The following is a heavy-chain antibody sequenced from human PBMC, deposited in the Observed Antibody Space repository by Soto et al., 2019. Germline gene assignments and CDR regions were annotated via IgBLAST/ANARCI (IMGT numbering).Heavy chain of an antibody. CDR1: GGTFSSYA. J-gene: IGHJ6*02. Sequence: QVQLVQSGAEVKKPGSSVKVSCKASGGTFSSYAISWVRQAPGQGLEWMGGIIPIFGTANYAQKFQGRVTITADESTSTAYMELSSLRSEDTAVYYCARGVPKSRVITFGGAANYYYGMDVWGQGTTVTVSS. CDR3: ARGVPKSRVITFGGAANYYYGMDV. D-gene: IGHD3-16*01. V-gene: IGHV1-69*01. CDR2: IIPIFGTA.